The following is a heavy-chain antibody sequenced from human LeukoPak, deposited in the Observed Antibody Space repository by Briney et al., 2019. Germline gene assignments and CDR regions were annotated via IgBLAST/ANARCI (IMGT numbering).Heavy chain of an antibody. Sequence: SETLSLTCAVSGYSISSGYYWGWLRQPPGKGLEWIGGIYHTGSTYYNPSLKSRVTISVDTSKNQFSLNLSSVTAADTAVYYCARDAGTVTTPFDYWGQGTLVTVSS. J-gene: IGHJ4*02. CDR3: ARDAGTVTTPFDY. CDR2: IYHTGST. D-gene: IGHD4-17*01. V-gene: IGHV4-38-2*02. CDR1: GYSISSGYY.